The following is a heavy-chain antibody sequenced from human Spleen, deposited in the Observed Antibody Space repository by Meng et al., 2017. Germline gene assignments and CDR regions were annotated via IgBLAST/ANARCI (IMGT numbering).Heavy chain of an antibody. CDR1: GYTFTTYT. CDR2: VIAGIGQT. V-gene: IGHV1-3*01. Sequence: QVQLVQSGAEVKKPGASVRISCKASGYTFTTYTIQWARQAPGQILEWMGWVIAGIGQTRYSQKLQGRVAITRDTSASTVYMDLSILISEDTAVYYCARDPTVVGYFDYWGHGSLVTVSS. CDR3: ARDPTVVGYFDY. J-gene: IGHJ4*01. D-gene: IGHD3-22*01.